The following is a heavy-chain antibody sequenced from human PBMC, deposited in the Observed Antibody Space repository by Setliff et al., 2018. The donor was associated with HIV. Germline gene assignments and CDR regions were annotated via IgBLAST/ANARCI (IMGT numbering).Heavy chain of an antibody. Sequence: SETLSLTCTVSGGSISSHYWSWIRQPSGKGLEWIGKINHSGSTNYNPSLKSRVTISVDTSKNQFSLKLGSVTAADTAVYYCARVGYYDTSFDYWGQGTLVTGLL. CDR2: INHSGST. J-gene: IGHJ4*02. CDR3: ARVGYYDTSFDY. D-gene: IGHD3-22*01. CDR1: GGSISSHY. V-gene: IGHV4-34*01.